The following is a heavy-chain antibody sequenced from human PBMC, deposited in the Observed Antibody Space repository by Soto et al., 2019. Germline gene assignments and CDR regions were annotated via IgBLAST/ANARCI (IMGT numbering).Heavy chain of an antibody. CDR2: ISTTGTSP. J-gene: IGHJ3*01. CDR1: GFSSSNYE. CDR3: ARDGHRGPSDAFDV. V-gene: IGHV3-48*03. D-gene: IGHD3-10*01. Sequence: LRLSCTASGFSSSNYEMNWIRQAPGKGLEWVAHISTTGTSPYYADSVRGRFTVSRDTANNSIYLQMNSLRAEDTALYYCARDGHRGPSDAFDVWGQGTMVTVSS.